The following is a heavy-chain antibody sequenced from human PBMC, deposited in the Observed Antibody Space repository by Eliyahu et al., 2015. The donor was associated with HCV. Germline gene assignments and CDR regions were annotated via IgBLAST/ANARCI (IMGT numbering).Heavy chain of an antibody. D-gene: IGHD3-3*01. J-gene: IGHJ6*02. CDR2: IYYSGST. V-gene: IGHV4-30-4*01. CDR3: ARGAADYDFWSGYPRYGMDV. CDR1: GGSISSGDYY. Sequence: QVQLQESGPGLVKPSQTLSLTCTVSGGSISSGDYYWXWIRQPPGKGLEWIGYIYYSGSTYYNPSLKSRVTISVDTSKNQFSLKLSSVTAADTAVYYCARGAADYDFWSGYPRYGMDVWGQGTTVTVSS.